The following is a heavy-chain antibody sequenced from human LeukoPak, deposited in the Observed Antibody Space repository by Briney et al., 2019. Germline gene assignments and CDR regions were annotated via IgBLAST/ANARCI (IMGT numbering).Heavy chain of an antibody. V-gene: IGHV3-7*01. CDR1: GFTFSDYY. D-gene: IGHD6-13*01. CDR3: ARALGAAGSY. Sequence: GGSLRLSCAASGFTFSDYYMSWIRQAPGKGLEWVANIRQDGSEKYYVDSVKGRFTISRDNAKNSLYLQMNSLRAEDTAVYYCARALGAAGSYWGQGALVTVSS. CDR2: IRQDGSEK. J-gene: IGHJ4*02.